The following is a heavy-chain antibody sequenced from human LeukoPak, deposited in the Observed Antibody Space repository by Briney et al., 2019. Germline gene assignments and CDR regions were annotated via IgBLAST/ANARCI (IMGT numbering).Heavy chain of an antibody. CDR1: GFTFSGSA. CDR3: ATYYDSSGYYLAPLYYFDY. V-gene: IGHV3-23*01. Sequence: GGSLRLSCAASGFTFSGSAMHWVRQASGKGLEWVSAITATSSSTHDADSVQGRFTISRDNSKNTLYLQMNSLRAEDTAVYYCATYYDSSGYYLAPLYYFDYWGQGTLVTVSS. J-gene: IGHJ4*02. D-gene: IGHD3-22*01. CDR2: ITATSSST.